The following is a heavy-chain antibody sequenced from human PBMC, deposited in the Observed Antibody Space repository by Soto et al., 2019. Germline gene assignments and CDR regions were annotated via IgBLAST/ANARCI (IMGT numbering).Heavy chain of an antibody. CDR2: INPRDGGT. D-gene: IGHD2-15*01. V-gene: IGHV1-46*03. CDR3: ARRGYCSRVICPLGCDY. CDR1: GNTFTTYY. Sequence: QVQLVQSGAEVKKPGASVKVPCRASGNTFTTYYVHWVRQAPGQGLEWMGVINPRDGGTSYAQKYQGRVTRTRETSTSTVYMELSRLRSEDTAMYYSARRGYCSRVICPLGCDYWGQGTLVTVSS. J-gene: IGHJ4*02.